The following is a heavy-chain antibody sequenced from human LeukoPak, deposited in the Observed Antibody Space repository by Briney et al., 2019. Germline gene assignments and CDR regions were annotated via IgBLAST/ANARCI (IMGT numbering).Heavy chain of an antibody. CDR3: AKDRGKAEWLLGY. Sequence: PGGSLRLSCAASGFTFSSYAMSWVRQAPGEGLEWVSAISGSGGSTYYADSVKGRFTISRDNSKNTLYLQMNSLRAEDTAVYYCAKDRGKAEWLLGYWGQGTLVTASS. D-gene: IGHD3-3*01. V-gene: IGHV3-23*01. CDR1: GFTFSSYA. CDR2: ISGSGGST. J-gene: IGHJ4*02.